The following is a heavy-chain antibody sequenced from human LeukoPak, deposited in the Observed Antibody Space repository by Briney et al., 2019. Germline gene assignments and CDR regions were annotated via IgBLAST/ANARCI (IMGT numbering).Heavy chain of an antibody. Sequence: PGGSLRLSCAASGFTFSSYWMSWVRQAPGKGLEWVANIKQDGSAKYYVDSVKGRFTISRDNAKNSLYLQMSSLRAEDTAVYYCAREVGSGGSLGFDYWGQGTLVTVSS. CDR1: GFTFSSYW. J-gene: IGHJ4*02. CDR3: AREVGSGGSLGFDY. D-gene: IGHD2-15*01. V-gene: IGHV3-7*01. CDR2: IKQDGSAK.